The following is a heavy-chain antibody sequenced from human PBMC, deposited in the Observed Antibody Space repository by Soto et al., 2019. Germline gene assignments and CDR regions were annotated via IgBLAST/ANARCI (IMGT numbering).Heavy chain of an antibody. D-gene: IGHD3-10*01. CDR3: TRDTEKIGIDY. Sequence: PGGSLRLSCAASGFTFSDYWMHWVRQVPGKGLMWVSHIDDDGSGTSYADSVKGRFTISRDNAKNMLYLQMNSLRAEDTAVYFCTRDTEKIGIDYWGQGTQVTVSS. V-gene: IGHV3-74*01. CDR1: GFTFSDYW. CDR2: IDDDGSGT. J-gene: IGHJ4*02.